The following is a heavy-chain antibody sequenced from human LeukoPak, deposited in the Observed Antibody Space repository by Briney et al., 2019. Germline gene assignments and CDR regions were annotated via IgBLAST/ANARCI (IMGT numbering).Heavy chain of an antibody. Sequence: SETLSLTCTVSGGSLNSDDYFWTWNRQPPGKGLEWVGYNYYSGITYYNSSLKYRLTISVDTSENQFSLKLSSETAADTVVYYCARGIDYDNSGYYHVDYWGQGTLVTVSS. V-gene: IGHV4-30-4*01. CDR2: NYYSGIT. CDR3: ARGIDYDNSGYYHVDY. CDR1: GGSLNSDDYF. D-gene: IGHD3-22*01. J-gene: IGHJ4*02.